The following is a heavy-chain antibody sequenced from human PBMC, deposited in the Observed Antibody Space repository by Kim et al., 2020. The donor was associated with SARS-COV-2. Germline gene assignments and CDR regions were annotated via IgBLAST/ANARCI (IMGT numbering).Heavy chain of an antibody. CDR2: IYPGDSDT. Sequence: GESLKISCKGSGYSFTSYWIGWVRQMPGKGLEWMGIIYPGDSDTRYSPSFQGQVTISADKSISTAYLQWSSLKASDTAMYYCARPSGYSYGYYYGMDVWGQGTTVTVSS. J-gene: IGHJ6*02. CDR1: GYSFTSYW. D-gene: IGHD5-18*01. CDR3: ARPSGYSYGYYYGMDV. V-gene: IGHV5-51*01.